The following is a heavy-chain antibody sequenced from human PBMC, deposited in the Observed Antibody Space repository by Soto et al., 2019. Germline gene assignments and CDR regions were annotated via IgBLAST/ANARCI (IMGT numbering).Heavy chain of an antibody. V-gene: IGHV3-23*01. CDR1: GFTFSSYA. CDR3: AKDTGPN. Sequence: PWWSLRLSCAASGFTFSSYAMSWVRQAPGKGLEWVSAISGSGGSTYYADSVKGRFTISRDNAKNSLYLQMNSLRAEDTAFYYCAKDTGPNWGQGTLVTVSS. J-gene: IGHJ4*02. CDR2: ISGSGGST.